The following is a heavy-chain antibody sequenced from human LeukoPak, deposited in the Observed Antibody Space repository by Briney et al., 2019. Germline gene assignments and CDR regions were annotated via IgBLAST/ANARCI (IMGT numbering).Heavy chain of an antibody. Sequence: GGSLRLSCAASGFTLSSYAMSWVRQAPGKGLEWVSAISGSGCSTYYADSVKGRFNITRDNSKNTLYLQMNSLRAEDTAVYYCAKKYGASYYYYYMDVWGKGTTVTVSS. CDR2: ISGSGCST. D-gene: IGHD4-17*01. J-gene: IGHJ6*03. CDR1: GFTLSSYA. V-gene: IGHV3-23*01. CDR3: AKKYGASYYYYYMDV.